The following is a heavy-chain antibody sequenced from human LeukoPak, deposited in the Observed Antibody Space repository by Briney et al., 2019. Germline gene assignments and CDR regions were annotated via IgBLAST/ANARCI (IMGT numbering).Heavy chain of an antibody. J-gene: IGHJ4*02. V-gene: IGHV3-9*01. Sequence: GGSLRLSCAASGFTFDDYAMHWVRQAPGKGLEWVSGISWNSGSIGYADSVRGRFTISRDNAKNSLYLQMNSLRAEDTALYYCAKDKITFGGVIVPTQFDYWGQGTLVTVSS. CDR2: ISWNSGSI. D-gene: IGHD3-16*02. CDR3: AKDKITFGGVIVPTQFDY. CDR1: GFTFDDYA.